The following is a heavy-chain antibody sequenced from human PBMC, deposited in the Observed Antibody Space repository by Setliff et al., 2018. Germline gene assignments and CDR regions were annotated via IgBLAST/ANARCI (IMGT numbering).Heavy chain of an antibody. CDR1: GITLRTYS. D-gene: IGHD3-3*01. CDR3: TRGTFSDFWSGDYYDY. CDR2: ISSDSRTT. J-gene: IGHJ4*02. V-gene: IGHV3-48*01. Sequence: GGSLRLSCAASGITLRTYSLNWVRQAPGRGLEWIPFISSDSRTTYYADSVKGRFTISRDNDKNTLDLQMNSLRAEDSAMYYCTRGTFSDFWSGDYYDYWGQGTLVTVSS.